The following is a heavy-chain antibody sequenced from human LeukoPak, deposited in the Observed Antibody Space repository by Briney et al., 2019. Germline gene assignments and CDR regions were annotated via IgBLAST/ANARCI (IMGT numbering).Heavy chain of an antibody. CDR1: GYTFTHYG. V-gene: IGHV1-18*01. CDR3: ARGIRSPLFDY. J-gene: IGHJ4*02. Sequence: ALVKLSCKASGYTFTHYGITWVRQAPGQGLAWMGWINTYNGDTKCAQKLQGRVTMTTDTSTSTAFMELRSLRSDDSAVYYCARGIRSPLFDYWGLGTLFTVSP. CDR2: INTYNGDT. D-gene: IGHD3-16*01.